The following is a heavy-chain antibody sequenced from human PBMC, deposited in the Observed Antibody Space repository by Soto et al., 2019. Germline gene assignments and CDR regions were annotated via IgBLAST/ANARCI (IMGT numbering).Heavy chain of an antibody. J-gene: IGHJ5*02. D-gene: IGHD2-2*01. Sequence: SETLSLTCAVYGWSFSGYYWSWIRQPPGKGLEWIGEINHSGSTNYNPSLKSRVTISVDTSKNQFSLKLSSVTAADTAVYYCAGGRIVVVNAATSYNWFDPWGHGTLVTVSS. CDR1: GWSFSGYY. V-gene: IGHV4-34*01. CDR3: AGGRIVVVNAATSYNWFDP. CDR2: INHSGST.